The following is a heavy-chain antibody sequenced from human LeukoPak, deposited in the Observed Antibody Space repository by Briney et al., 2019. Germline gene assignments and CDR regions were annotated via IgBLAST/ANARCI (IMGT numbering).Heavy chain of an antibody. CDR3: ARGGVSHNWFDP. D-gene: IGHD2-8*02. CDR2: IYYSGST. V-gene: IGHV4-39*07. Sequence: SETLSLTCTVSGGSISSSSYYWGWIRQPPGKGLEWIGSIYYSGSTYYNPSLKRRVTISVDTSKNQFSLKLSSVTAADTAVYYCARGGVSHNWFDPWGQGTLVTVSS. CDR1: GGSISSSSYY. J-gene: IGHJ5*02.